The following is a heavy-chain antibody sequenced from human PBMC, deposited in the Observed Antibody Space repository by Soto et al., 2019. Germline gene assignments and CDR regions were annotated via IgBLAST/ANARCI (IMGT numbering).Heavy chain of an antibody. V-gene: IGHV3-21*01. Sequence: EAQVVESGGGLVKPGGSLRLSCNFTFSMYSMNWVRQAPGKGLEWVASISSGSAFIKYADSVKGRFSISRDNAKNSVSLQMNSLRAEDTAMYYCTRDQGGSYDSWFDPWGRGTQVTVSS. J-gene: IGHJ5*02. CDR2: ISSGSAFI. CDR3: TRDQGGSYDSWFDP. D-gene: IGHD1-26*01. CDR1: TFSMYS.